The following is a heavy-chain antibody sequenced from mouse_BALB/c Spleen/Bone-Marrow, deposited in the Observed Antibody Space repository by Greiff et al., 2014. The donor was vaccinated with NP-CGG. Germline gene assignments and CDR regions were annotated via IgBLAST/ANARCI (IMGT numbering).Heavy chain of an antibody. CDR2: IDPANGNT. Sequence: QQSGAELVKPGASVKLSCTASGFNIKDTYMHWVKQRPEQGLEWIGRIDPANGNTKYDPKFQGKATTTADTSSNTAYLQLSSLTSEDTAVYYCAIYYYGSSGFAYWGQGTLVTVSA. CDR1: GFNIKDTY. CDR3: AIYYYGSSGFAY. D-gene: IGHD1-1*01. J-gene: IGHJ3*01. V-gene: IGHV14-3*02.